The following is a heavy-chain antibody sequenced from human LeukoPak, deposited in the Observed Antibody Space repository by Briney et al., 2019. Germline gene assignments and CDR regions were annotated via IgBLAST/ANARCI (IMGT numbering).Heavy chain of an antibody. D-gene: IGHD3-10*02. J-gene: IGHJ4*02. Sequence: SETLSLTCAVSGGSISSYYWNWIRQPPGKGLEWIGHIYYSGSTNYNPSLKSRVTISIDTSKNQLSLQLRSVTAADTAVYYCATDVRGLVPYYFDFWGQGTLVTVSS. CDR2: IYYSGST. CDR3: ATDVRGLVPYYFDF. CDR1: GGSISSYY. V-gene: IGHV4-59*01.